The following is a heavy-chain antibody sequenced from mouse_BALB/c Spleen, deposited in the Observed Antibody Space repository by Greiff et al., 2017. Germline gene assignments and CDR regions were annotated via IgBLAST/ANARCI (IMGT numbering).Heavy chain of an antibody. CDR2: IWRGGST. Sequence: VQLVESGPSLVQPSQSLSITCTVSGFSLTSYGVHWVRQSPGKGLEWLGVIWRGGSTDYNAAFMSRLSITKDNSKSQVFFKMNSLQADDTAIYYCASHYDYDAYYAMDYWGQGTSVTVSS. D-gene: IGHD2-4*01. V-gene: IGHV2-5-1*01. CDR3: ASHYDYDAYYAMDY. CDR1: GFSLTSYG. J-gene: IGHJ4*01.